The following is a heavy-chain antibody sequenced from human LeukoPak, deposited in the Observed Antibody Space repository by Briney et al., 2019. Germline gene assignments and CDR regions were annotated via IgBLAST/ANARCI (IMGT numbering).Heavy chain of an antibody. CDR2: ISGSGGST. Sequence: GGSLRLSCAASGFTFSSYAMSWVRQAPGKGLEWVSAISGSGGSTYYADSVKGRFTISRDNSKNTLCLQMNSLRAEDTAVYYCAKAATMIVVVITTYWGQGTLVTVSS. V-gene: IGHV3-23*01. J-gene: IGHJ4*02. CDR1: GFTFSSYA. CDR3: AKAATMIVVVITTY. D-gene: IGHD3-22*01.